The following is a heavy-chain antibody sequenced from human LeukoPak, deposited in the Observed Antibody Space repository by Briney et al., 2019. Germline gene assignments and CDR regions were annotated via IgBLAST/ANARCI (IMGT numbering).Heavy chain of an antibody. V-gene: IGHV1-46*01. CDR2: INPSGGST. D-gene: IGHD2-15*01. CDR3: ARGGGIVVAAAATGPEFDP. Sequence: ASVKVSCKASGYTFTSYYMHWVRQAPGQGLEWMGIINPSGGSTSYAQKFQGRVTMTRDTSKSTVYMELSSLRSEDTAVYYCARGGGIVVAAAATGPEFDPWGQGTLVTVSS. J-gene: IGHJ5*02. CDR1: GYTFTSYY.